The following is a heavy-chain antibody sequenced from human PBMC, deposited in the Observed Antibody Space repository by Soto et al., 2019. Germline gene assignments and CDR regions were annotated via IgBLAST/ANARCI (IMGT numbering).Heavy chain of an antibody. V-gene: IGHV4-61*05. CDR1: GGSISSSSYY. CDR2: VYYSGST. CDR3: ASQRYYNGWFALDY. Sequence: PSETLSLTCTVSGGSISSSSYYWGWIRQPPGKGLEWIGDVYYSGSTTYNPSLKSRVTISIDTSKSQFSLKLNSVTAADTAVYYCASQRYYNGWFALDYWGQGALVTVSS. D-gene: IGHD3-10*01. J-gene: IGHJ4*02.